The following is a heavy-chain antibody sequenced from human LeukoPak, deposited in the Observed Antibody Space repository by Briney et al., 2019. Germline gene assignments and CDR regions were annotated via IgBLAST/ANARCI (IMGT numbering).Heavy chain of an antibody. CDR2: IYYSGST. CDR1: GGSISHYY. D-gene: IGHD3-3*02. J-gene: IGHJ6*03. Sequence: SETLSLTCSVSGGSISHYYWSWVRQPPGKGLEWIGYIYYSGSTNYNPSLKSRVTISVDTSKNQFSLKLSSVTAADTAVYYCARAFYPGYYSYMAVWGKGTTVTVSS. V-gene: IGHV4-59*01. CDR3: ARAFYPGYYSYMAV.